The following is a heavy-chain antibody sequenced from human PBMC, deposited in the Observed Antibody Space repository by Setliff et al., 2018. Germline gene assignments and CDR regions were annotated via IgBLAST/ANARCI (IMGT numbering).Heavy chain of an antibody. Sequence: SETLSLTCTVSGGSISSSSYYWSWIRQPPGKGLEWIGNIYYSGSTYYNPSLKSRVTISVDTSKNQFSLKLSSATAADTAVYYCARDPLTTTVRHAFDIWGQGTMVTVSS. J-gene: IGHJ3*02. D-gene: IGHD4-4*01. V-gene: IGHV4-39*07. CDR1: GGSISSSSYY. CDR3: ARDPLTTTVRHAFDI. CDR2: IYYSGST.